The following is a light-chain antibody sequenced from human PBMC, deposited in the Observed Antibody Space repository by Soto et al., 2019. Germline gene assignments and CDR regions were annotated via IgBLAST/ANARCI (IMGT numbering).Light chain of an antibody. CDR2: EVS. V-gene: IGLV2-14*01. J-gene: IGLJ1*01. Sequence: QSALTQPASVSGSPGQSITISCTGTSSDVGAYNYVSWYQQHPGKAPKLIIYEVSNRPSGVPDRFSGSKSGNTASLTISGLQAEDEADYYCSSYASSSTFVFGTGTKLTVL. CDR3: SSYASSSTFV. CDR1: SSDVGAYNY.